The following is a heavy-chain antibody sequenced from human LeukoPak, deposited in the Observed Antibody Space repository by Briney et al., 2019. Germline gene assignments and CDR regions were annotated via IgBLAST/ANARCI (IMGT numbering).Heavy chain of an antibody. CDR2: ISTYNANT. J-gene: IGHJ4*02. CDR3: ARDHNWNPLVY. CDR1: GYSFINSG. V-gene: IGHV1-18*01. Sequence: ASVKVSCKASGYSFINSGISWVRQAPGQGLEWMGWISTYNANTKYAQNLQGRVTMTTDTSTSTAYMELRGLRSDDTAVYYCARDHNWNPLVYWGQGTLVTVSS. D-gene: IGHD1-20*01.